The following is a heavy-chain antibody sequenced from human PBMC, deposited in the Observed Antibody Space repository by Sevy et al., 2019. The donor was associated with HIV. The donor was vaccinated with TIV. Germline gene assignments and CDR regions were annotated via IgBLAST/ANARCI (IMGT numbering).Heavy chain of an antibody. CDR1: GFTFSSYA. D-gene: IGHD3-16*01. V-gene: IGHV3-30-3*01. Sequence: GGSLRLSCAASGFTFSSYAMHWVRQAPGKGLEWVAVISYDGSNKYYADSVKGRFTISRDNSKNTLYLQMNSLRAEDTAVYYWAEGGGRGYPSGFDYWGQGTLVTVSS. J-gene: IGHJ4*02. CDR2: ISYDGSNK. CDR3: AEGGGRGYPSGFDY.